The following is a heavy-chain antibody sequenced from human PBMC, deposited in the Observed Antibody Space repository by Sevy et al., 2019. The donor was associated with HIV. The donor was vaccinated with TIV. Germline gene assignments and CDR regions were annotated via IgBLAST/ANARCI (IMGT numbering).Heavy chain of an antibody. J-gene: IGHJ4*02. CDR2: MSPGDSDP. Sequence: GESLKISCKGSAYTFTTHWIGWVRQMPGKGLEWMGIMSPGDSDPRYSPSFQGQVTMSVAKSVGTAYLQWHSLETSDTAIDYGARLDSYSIGWSPRYYFDYWGQGTLVTVSS. CDR1: AYTFTTHW. V-gene: IGHV5-51*01. CDR3: ARLDSYSIGWSPRYYFDY. D-gene: IGHD6-19*01.